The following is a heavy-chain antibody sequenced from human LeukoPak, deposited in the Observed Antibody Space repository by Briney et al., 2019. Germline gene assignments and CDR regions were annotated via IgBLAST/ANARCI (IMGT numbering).Heavy chain of an antibody. D-gene: IGHD2-15*01. CDR1: GYTFTSYY. V-gene: IGHV1-46*01. Sequence: ASVKVSCKASGYTFTSYYMHWVRQAPGQGLEWMGIINPSGGSTSYAQKFQGRVTMTRDMSTSTVYMELSSLRSEDTAVYYCAKGYCSGGSCPNWFDPWGQGTLVTVSS. CDR3: AKGYCSGGSCPNWFDP. J-gene: IGHJ5*02. CDR2: INPSGGST.